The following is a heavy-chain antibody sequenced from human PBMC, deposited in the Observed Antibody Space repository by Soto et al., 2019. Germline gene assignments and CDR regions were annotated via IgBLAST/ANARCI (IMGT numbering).Heavy chain of an antibody. CDR2: IYYSGST. CDR3: ARGSGFKRPKQIYYYYYMDV. CDR1: GGSISSGGYY. J-gene: IGHJ6*03. V-gene: IGHV4-31*03. Sequence: SETLSLTCTVSGGSISSGGYYWSWIRQHPGKGLEWIGYIYYSGSTYYNPSLKSRVTISVDTSKNQFSLKLSSVTAADTAVYYCARGSGFKRPKQIYYYYYMDVWGKGTTVTVSS. D-gene: IGHD3-9*01.